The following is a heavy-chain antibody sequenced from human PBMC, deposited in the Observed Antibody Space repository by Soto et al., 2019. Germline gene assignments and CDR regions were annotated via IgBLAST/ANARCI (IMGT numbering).Heavy chain of an antibody. J-gene: IGHJ4*02. CDR1: GFTFSSYA. D-gene: IGHD5-12*01. V-gene: IGHV3-23*01. CDR3: AKDRWATEHLTLENYSDY. CDR2: ISGSGGST. Sequence: GGSLRLSCAASGFTFSSYAMSWVRQAPGKGLEWVSAISGSGGSTYYADSVKGRFTISRDNSKNTLYLQMNSLRAEDTAVYYCAKDRWATEHLTLENYSDYWGQGTLVTVSS.